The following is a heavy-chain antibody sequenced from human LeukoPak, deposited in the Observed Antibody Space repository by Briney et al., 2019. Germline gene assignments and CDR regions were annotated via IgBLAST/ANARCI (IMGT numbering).Heavy chain of an antibody. V-gene: IGHV3-11*04. J-gene: IGHJ4*02. CDR3: ARPAYCGGNCYYFPDY. Sequence: GGSLRLSCTVSGFTVSSNSMSWIRQAPGKGLEWLSHISSSGTGYYTDSVKGRATISRDNAKNSQYLQMNSLRAEDTAVYYCARPAYCGGNCYYFPDYWGQGTLVTVSS. D-gene: IGHD2-21*02. CDR2: ISSSGTG. CDR1: GFTVSSNS.